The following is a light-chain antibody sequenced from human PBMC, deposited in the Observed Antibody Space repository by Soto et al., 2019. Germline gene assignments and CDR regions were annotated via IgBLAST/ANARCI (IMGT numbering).Light chain of an antibody. J-gene: IGLJ2*01. CDR3: SSYTSSSTLV. V-gene: IGLV2-14*03. Sequence: QSVLTQPASVSGSPGQSITISCTGTSSDVGGYNYVSWYRQHPGKAPKLMIYDVNNRPSGVSNRFSGSKSGNTASLTISGLQAEDEDDYYCSSYTSSSTLVFGGGTKVTLL. CDR1: SSDVGGYNY. CDR2: DVN.